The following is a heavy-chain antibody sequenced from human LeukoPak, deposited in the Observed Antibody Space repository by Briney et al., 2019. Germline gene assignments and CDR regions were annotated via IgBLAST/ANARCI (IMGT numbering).Heavy chain of an antibody. Sequence: PGRSLRLSCVASGFVFNKFAMAWVRQAPGQGLEWVATVSGDGDTKYSADSVRGRFTLSRENSKTTLYLQMKSLRAEDTAIYYFVKGGQEMATDPAGFFDSWGQGNLGTVSS. CDR1: GFVFNKFA. J-gene: IGHJ4*02. V-gene: IGHV3-23*01. CDR2: VSGDGDTK. D-gene: IGHD5-24*01. CDR3: VKGGQEMATDPAGFFDS.